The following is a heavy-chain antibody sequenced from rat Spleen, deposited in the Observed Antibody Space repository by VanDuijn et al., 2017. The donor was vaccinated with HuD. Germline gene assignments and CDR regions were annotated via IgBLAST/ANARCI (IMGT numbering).Heavy chain of an antibody. D-gene: IGHD2-2*01. V-gene: IGHV5-25*01. J-gene: IGHJ1*01. CDR2: ISSGGDRI. CDR3: ARAGYLRDWYFDF. CDR1: GFIFSDYY. Sequence: EVQLVESGGGLVQPGRSMKLSCTVSGFIFSDYYMAWVRQAPTKGLEWVASISSGGDRIYYLDSVKGRFIISRDNVKNTLYVQMDSLRSEDTATYYCARAGYLRDWYFDFWGPGTMVTVSS.